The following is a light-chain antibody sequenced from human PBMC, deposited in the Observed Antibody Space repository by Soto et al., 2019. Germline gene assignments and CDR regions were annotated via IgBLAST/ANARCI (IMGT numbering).Light chain of an antibody. J-gene: IGKJ1*01. CDR1: QSVSSN. V-gene: IGKV3-15*01. CDR3: QQYNNRAWT. CDR2: GAS. Sequence: EIVMTQSPATLSVSPGERATLSCRASQSVSSNLAWYQQKPGQAPRLLIYGASTRATGIPARFSGSGSGTEFTLTISSLQSEDFAVYYCQQYNNRAWTFGQGTKVEIK.